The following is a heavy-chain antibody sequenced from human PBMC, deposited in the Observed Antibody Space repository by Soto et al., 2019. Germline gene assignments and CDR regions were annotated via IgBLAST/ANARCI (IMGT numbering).Heavy chain of an antibody. V-gene: IGHV1-18*01. CDR1: GYTFTSYG. J-gene: IGHJ6*02. D-gene: IGHD2-8*01. Sequence: QVQLVQSGAEVKKPGASVKVSCKASGYTFTSYGSSWVRQAPGQGLEWMGWISAYNVNTNYAQKFQGRLTMTTDTSTSTAYMELRSLRSEDTAVYYCERGGKYCTNGVCSFSGMDVWGQGTRVTVSS. CDR3: ERGGKYCTNGVCSFSGMDV. CDR2: ISAYNVNT.